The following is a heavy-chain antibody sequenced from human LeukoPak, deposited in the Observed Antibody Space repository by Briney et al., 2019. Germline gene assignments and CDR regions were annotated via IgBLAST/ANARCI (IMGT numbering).Heavy chain of an antibody. J-gene: IGHJ4*02. CDR1: GATFNTDA. CDR3: ARRSSGDSSHDY. D-gene: IGHD6-13*01. Sequence: SVKVSCKASGATFNTDAISWVRQAPGQGLEWMGRIIPILGIANYAQKFQGRVTITADKSTSTAYMELSSLRSEDTAVYYCARRSSGDSSHDYWGQGTLVTVSS. V-gene: IGHV1-69*04. CDR2: IIPILGIA.